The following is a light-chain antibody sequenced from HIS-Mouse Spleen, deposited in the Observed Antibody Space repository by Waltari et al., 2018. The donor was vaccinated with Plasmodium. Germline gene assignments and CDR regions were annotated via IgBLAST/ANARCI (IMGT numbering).Light chain of an antibody. J-gene: IGLJ3*02. V-gene: IGLV1-47*01. CDR3: AAWDDSLSGNWV. Sequence: QSVLTQPPSASGTPGQRVTISCSGSRANLGSNYVYWYQQLPGTAPKLLIYRNNQRPSVVPDRFSGSKSGTSASLAISGLRSEDEADYYCAAWDDSLSGNWVFGGGTKLTVL. CDR1: RANLGSNY. CDR2: RNN.